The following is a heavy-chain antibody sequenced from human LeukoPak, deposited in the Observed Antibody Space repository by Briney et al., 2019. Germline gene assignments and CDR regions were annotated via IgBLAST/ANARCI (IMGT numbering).Heavy chain of an antibody. CDR2: INHSGST. CDR1: GGSFSGYY. Sequence: SETLSLTCAVYGGSFSGYYWTWIRQPPGKGLEWIEEINHSGSTSYNPSLKSRVTISVDTSKNQFSLKLSSVTAADTAVYYCARGRYEFLSIAAAGREYGFDPWGQGTLVTVAS. J-gene: IGHJ5*02. V-gene: IGHV4-34*01. CDR3: ARGRYEFLSIAAAGREYGFDP. D-gene: IGHD6-13*01.